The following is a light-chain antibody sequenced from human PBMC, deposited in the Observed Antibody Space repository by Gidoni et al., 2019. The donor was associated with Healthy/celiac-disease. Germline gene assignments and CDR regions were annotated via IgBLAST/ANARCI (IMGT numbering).Light chain of an antibody. V-gene: IGKV3-11*01. CDR2: DAS. CDR1: QSVSSY. J-gene: IGKJ4*01. Sequence: EIVFTPSPATLSLSPGERATLSCRASQSVSSYLAWYQQKPGQAPRLLIYDASNRATGIPARFSGSGSGTDFTITISSLEPEDFAVYYCQQRSNWPPLTFGGGTKVEIK. CDR3: QQRSNWPPLT.